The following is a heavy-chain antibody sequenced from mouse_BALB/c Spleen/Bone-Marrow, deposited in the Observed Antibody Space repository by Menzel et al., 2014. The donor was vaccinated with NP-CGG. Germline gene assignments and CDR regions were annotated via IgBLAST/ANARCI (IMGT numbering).Heavy chain of an antibody. V-gene: IGHV5-4*02. CDR3: ARETGPRAMDY. D-gene: IGHD4-1*01. CDR1: GFTFSDYY. CDR2: ISDDGGNT. Sequence: EVQLVESGGGLVKPGGSLKLSCAASGFTFSDYYMFWVRQTPEKRLEWVATISDDGGNTYYRDSVKGRFTIARDNAKNKLNLQLNSLKYEDTATYHCARETGPRAMDYWGQGTSVTVSS. J-gene: IGHJ4*01.